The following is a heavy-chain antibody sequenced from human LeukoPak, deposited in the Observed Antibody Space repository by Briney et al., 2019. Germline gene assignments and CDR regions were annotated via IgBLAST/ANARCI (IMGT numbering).Heavy chain of an antibody. CDR2: VKQDGSEK. D-gene: IGHD1-26*01. V-gene: IGHV3-7*01. Sequence: GGSLRLSCAASGFTFRSYWMSWVRQAPGKGLEWVANVKQDGSEKNYVDSVKGRFTISRDNAKNSLYLQMNSLRAEDTAVYYCASGATLISVWGQGTTVTVSS. J-gene: IGHJ6*02. CDR1: GFTFRSYW. CDR3: ASGATLISV.